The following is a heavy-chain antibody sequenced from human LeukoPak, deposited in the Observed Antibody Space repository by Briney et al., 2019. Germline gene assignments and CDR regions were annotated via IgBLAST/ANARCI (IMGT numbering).Heavy chain of an antibody. CDR1: GFTFSTYW. Sequence: PGGFLRLSCAASGFTFSTYWMNWVRQAPGKGLEWVANIKQDGSEKYYADSVKGRFTISRDNAKNTLILQTNSLRAEDTAVYYCAGSGGVMYWGQGTLVTVSS. J-gene: IGHJ4*02. CDR2: IKQDGSEK. CDR3: AGSGGVMY. V-gene: IGHV3-7*02. D-gene: IGHD3-10*01.